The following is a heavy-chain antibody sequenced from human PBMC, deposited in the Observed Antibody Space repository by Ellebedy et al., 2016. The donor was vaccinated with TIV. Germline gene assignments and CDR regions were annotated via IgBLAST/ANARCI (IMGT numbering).Heavy chain of an antibody. CDR2: ISSSSSTI. Sequence: GESLKISCAASGFTFSSYGMHWVRQAPGKGLEWVSYISSSSSTIYYADSVKGRFTISRDNAKNSLYLQMNSLRAEDTAVYYCASHNYYYGSGSYDRIVDYWGQGTLVTVSS. V-gene: IGHV3-48*01. CDR1: GFTFSSYG. D-gene: IGHD3-10*01. J-gene: IGHJ4*02. CDR3: ASHNYYYGSGSYDRIVDY.